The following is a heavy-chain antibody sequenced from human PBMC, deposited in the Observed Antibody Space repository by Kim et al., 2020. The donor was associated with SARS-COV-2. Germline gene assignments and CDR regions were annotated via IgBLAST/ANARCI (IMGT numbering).Heavy chain of an antibody. Sequence: GGSLRLSCAASGFTFGDFPFGSFWMSWVRQAPGKGLEWVANIKQDGSQKYYVDSMKGRITVSRDNVHSSLSLQMTSLRADDTAVYYCAMTVAGRIAALDIWGRGTRVTLSS. D-gene: IGHD6-19*01. CDR3: AMTVAGRIAALDI. CDR2: IKQDGSQK. V-gene: IGHV3-7*03. CDR1: GFTFGDFPFGSFW. J-gene: IGHJ3*02.